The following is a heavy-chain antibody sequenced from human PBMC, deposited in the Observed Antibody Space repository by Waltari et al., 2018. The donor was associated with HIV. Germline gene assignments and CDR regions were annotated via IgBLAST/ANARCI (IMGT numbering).Heavy chain of an antibody. J-gene: IGHJ4*02. CDR2: IWYDGSNK. D-gene: IGHD6-6*01. CDR1: GFTFNNSG. CDR3: ARDRGGSSSLVLDS. Sequence: QVQLVESGGGVVQPGRSLRLSRAASGFTFNNSGMHCVRQAPGKGLEWVAVIWYDGSNKYDADSVKGRFTIARDNSKNRLYLQMNSLRAEDTAVYYCARDRGGSSSLVLDSWGQGTLVTVSS. V-gene: IGHV3-33*01.